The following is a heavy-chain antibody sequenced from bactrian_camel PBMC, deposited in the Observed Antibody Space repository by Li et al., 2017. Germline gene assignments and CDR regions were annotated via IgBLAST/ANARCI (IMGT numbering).Heavy chain of an antibody. CDR3: VTDAVSWWPA. Sequence: VQLVESGGDEVQPGGSLRLSCVASGIAFTINYMNWVRQAPGKGLEWVSAINSGGGTTYYADSHEGRFTISRNNAKNTLYLQLNSLKTEDTAVYYCVTDAVSWWPAWGQGTQVTVS. J-gene: IGHJ6*01. CDR1: GIAFTINY. V-gene: IGHV3S40*01. CDR2: INSGGGTT. D-gene: IGHD6*01.